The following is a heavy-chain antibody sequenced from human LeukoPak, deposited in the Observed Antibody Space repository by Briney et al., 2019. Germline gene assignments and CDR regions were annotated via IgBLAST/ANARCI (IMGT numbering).Heavy chain of an antibody. CDR1: GYTFTNYD. CDR3: ARARDFWGFDI. CDR2: VNPNSDNT. V-gene: IGHV1-8*01. J-gene: IGHJ3*02. D-gene: IGHD3-3*01. Sequence: ASVKVSCKASGYTFTNYDINWVRQATGQGLEWMGWVNPNSDNTGSVQKFQGRVTMTRDTSINTAYMELSSLRSEDTAVYYCARARDFWGFDIWGQGTMVTVSS.